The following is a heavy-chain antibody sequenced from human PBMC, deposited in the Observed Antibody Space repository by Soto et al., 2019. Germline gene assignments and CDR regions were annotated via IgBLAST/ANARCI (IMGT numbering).Heavy chain of an antibody. Sequence: SVKVSCKASGGTFSSYAVSWVRQAPGQGLEWMGGIIPIFGTANYAQKFQGRVTITADKSTSTAYMELSSLRSEDTAVYYCARASFPIVVVPAAMAYYYYYYGMDVWGQGTTVTVSS. CDR2: IIPIFGTA. J-gene: IGHJ6*02. CDR3: ARASFPIVVVPAAMAYYYYYYGMDV. CDR1: GGTFSSYA. D-gene: IGHD2-2*01. V-gene: IGHV1-69*06.